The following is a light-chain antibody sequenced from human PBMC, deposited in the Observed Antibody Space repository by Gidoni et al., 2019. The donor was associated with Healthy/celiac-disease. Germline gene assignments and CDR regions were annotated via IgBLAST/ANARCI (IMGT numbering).Light chain of an antibody. V-gene: IGLV2-14*01. Sequence: QSALTQPASVSGSPGQSITISYTGTSSDVGGYNYVSWYQQHPGKSPKLMIYDVSNRPSGVSNRFSGSKSGNTASLTISELQAEDEADYYCSSYTSSSTYVFGTGTKVTVL. CDR3: SSYTSSSTYV. CDR2: DVS. CDR1: SSDVGGYNY. J-gene: IGLJ1*01.